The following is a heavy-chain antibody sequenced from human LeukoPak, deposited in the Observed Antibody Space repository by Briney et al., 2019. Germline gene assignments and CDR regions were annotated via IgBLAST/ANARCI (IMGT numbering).Heavy chain of an antibody. D-gene: IGHD6-13*01. J-gene: IGHJ6*03. Sequence: PSETLSLTCTVSGGSISSSSYYWGWIRQPPGRGLEWIGSIYYSGSTYYNPSLKSRVTISVDTSKNQFSLKLSSVTAADTAVYYCARAHWGAAALSGYYYYYYMDVWGKGTTVTVSS. CDR3: ARAHWGAAALSGYYYYYYMDV. CDR2: IYYSGST. V-gene: IGHV4-39*07. CDR1: GGSISSSSYY.